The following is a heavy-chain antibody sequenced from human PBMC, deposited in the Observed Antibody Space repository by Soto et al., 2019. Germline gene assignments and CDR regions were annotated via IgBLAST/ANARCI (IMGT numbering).Heavy chain of an antibody. CDR2: ISAYNGNT. D-gene: IGHD3-10*01. CDR1: GYMFISYG. CDR3: VRDLDGSGSYYTDY. J-gene: IGHJ4*02. V-gene: IGHV1-18*01. Sequence: ASVKVSCKASGYMFISYGINWVRQAPGQGLEWMGWISAYNGNTKYAQNLQGRVTMTTDTSTSTAYMEMRSLRSDDTAVYYCVRDLDGSGSYYTDYWSPGTLVTVSS.